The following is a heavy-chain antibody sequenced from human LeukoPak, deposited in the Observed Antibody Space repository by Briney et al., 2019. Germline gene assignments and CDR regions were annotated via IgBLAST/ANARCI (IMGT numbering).Heavy chain of an antibody. V-gene: IGHV3-30*18. CDR3: AKDDHLVVVTAYFDY. CDR2: ISYDGSNK. J-gene: IGHJ4*02. D-gene: IGHD2-21*02. Sequence: QTGGSLRLSCAASGFTFSSYGMHWVRQAPGKGLEWVAVISYDGSNKYYADSVKGRFTISRDNSKNTLYLQMNSLRAEDTAVYYCAKDDHLVVVTAYFDYWGQGTLVTVSS. CDR1: GFTFSSYG.